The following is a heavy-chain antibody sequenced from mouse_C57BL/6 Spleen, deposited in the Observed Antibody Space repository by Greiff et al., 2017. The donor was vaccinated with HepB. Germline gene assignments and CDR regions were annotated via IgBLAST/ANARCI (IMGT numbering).Heavy chain of an antibody. V-gene: IGHV1-55*01. CDR3: AIYYDYDAGFDY. D-gene: IGHD2-4*01. CDR1: GYTFTSYW. Sequence: VQLQQPGAELVKPGASVKMSCKASGYTFTSYWITWVKQRPGQGLEWIGDIYPGSGSTNYNEKFKSKATLTVDTSSSTAYMQLSSLTSEDSAVYYCAIYYDYDAGFDYWGQGTTLTVSS. CDR2: IYPGSGST. J-gene: IGHJ2*01.